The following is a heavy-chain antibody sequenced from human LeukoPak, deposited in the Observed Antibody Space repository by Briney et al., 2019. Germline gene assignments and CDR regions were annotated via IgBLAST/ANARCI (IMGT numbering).Heavy chain of an antibody. CDR1: GYTFTSYG. J-gene: IGHJ4*02. V-gene: IGHV1-18*01. CDR3: ARLVYSSSSYDY. Sequence: EASVKVSCKTSGYTFTSYGISWVRQAPGQRLEWMGWISTYNGNTNYAQKLQGRVTMTTDTSTSTAYMELRSLRSDDTAVYYCARLVYSSSSYDYWGQGTLVTVSS. D-gene: IGHD6-6*01. CDR2: ISTYNGNT.